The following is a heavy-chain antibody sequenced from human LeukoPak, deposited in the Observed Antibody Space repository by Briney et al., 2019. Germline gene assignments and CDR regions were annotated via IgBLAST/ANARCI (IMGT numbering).Heavy chain of an antibody. CDR2: MRGSGET. Sequence: PGGSLRLSCTASGFTTHYWLNWVRQAPGKGLEWVSLMRGSGETFYADSVKGRFTISRDDSKNTVYLQMSSLRVEDTAVYFCARDRAATQDWVEFDPWGQGTLVTVSS. CDR3: ARDRAATQDWVEFDP. V-gene: IGHV3-66*03. J-gene: IGHJ5*02. CDR1: GFTTHYW. D-gene: IGHD2-15*01.